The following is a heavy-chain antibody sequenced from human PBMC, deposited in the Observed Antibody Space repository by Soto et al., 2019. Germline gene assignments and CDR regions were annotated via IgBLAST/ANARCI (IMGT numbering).Heavy chain of an antibody. Sequence: PRGYRRAPWGASGGTVSRDAMGGVRQPPGKGVRWLSATSGSAASTSSAASAKGRFTISRDNSKNTLYLQMNSLRAEDTAVYYCAKGGIGQFLEWLAHPFAISRQGTM. D-gene: IGHD3-3*01. CDR2: TSGSAAST. V-gene: IGHV3-23*01. CDR3: AKGGIGQFLEWLAHPFAI. CDR1: GGTVSRDA. J-gene: IGHJ3*02.